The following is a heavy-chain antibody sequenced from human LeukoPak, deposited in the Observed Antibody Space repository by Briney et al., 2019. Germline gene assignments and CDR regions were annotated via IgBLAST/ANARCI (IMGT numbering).Heavy chain of an antibody. J-gene: IGHJ4*02. CDR1: GFTFDDYA. Sequence: GGSLRLSCAASGFTFDDYAMHWVRQAPGKGLEWVSGISWNSGSIGYADSVKGRFTISRDNSKNTLYLQTSSLRPEDTAVYYCAKGHCSSTSCYGTGFDYWGQGTLVTVSS. V-gene: IGHV3-9*01. CDR2: ISWNSGSI. D-gene: IGHD2-2*01. CDR3: AKGHCSSTSCYGTGFDY.